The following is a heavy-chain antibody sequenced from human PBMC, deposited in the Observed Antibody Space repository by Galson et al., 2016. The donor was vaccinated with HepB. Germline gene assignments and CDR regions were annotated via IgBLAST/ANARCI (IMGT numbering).Heavy chain of an antibody. V-gene: IGHV1-69*13. CDR1: GGNFRTHA. Sequence: SVKVSCKASGGNFRTHAISWVRQAPGQGLEWMGGIIPIFETRDYAQRFRDRVTITADESTSTAYLELSSLRSEDTAVYYCAYNKPPYADYDHNFYAMDVWGQGTTVTVSS. CDR2: IIPIFETR. J-gene: IGHJ6*02. D-gene: IGHD4-17*01. CDR3: AYNKPPYADYDHNFYAMDV.